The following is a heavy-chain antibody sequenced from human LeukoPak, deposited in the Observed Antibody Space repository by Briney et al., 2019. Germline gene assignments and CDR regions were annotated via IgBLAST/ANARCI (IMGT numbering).Heavy chain of an antibody. J-gene: IGHJ4*02. Sequence: GSSVKVSCKASGGTFNSYAISWVRQAPGQGLEGMGRIIPIFGTAHYAQKFQGRGTITTDESTSTAYMELSSLRSEDTALYYCARDTNYYFDYWGQGTLVTVSS. CDR2: IIPIFGTA. CDR3: ARDTNYYFDY. V-gene: IGHV1-69*05. CDR1: GGTFNSYA.